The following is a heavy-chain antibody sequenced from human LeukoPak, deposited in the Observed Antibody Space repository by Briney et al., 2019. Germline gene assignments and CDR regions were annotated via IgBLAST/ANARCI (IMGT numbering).Heavy chain of an antibody. Sequence: GGSLRLSCTASGFIFSNFGLSWVRQPPGKGLEWVSAIGMGDDTYYADTVKGRFTISRGNSKNTLFLQMNSLSAEDTAIYYCAKGFYGSGSSYFDAWGQGTLVSVSS. V-gene: IGHV3-23*01. CDR1: GFIFSNFG. CDR3: AKGFYGSGSSYFDA. J-gene: IGHJ4*02. D-gene: IGHD3-10*01. CDR2: IGMGDDT.